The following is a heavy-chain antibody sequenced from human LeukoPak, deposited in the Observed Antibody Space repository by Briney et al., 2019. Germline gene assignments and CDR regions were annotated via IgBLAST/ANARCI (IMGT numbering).Heavy chain of an antibody. D-gene: IGHD6-13*01. V-gene: IGHV4-59*01. CDR3: ARVDSSSWSSNCYFDY. Sequence: SETLSLTCTVSGGSISTYYWSWIRQPPGKGLEYIGYVYYSGSTNYNPSLKSRVTMSLDTSKNQFSLKLSSLRSEDTAVYYCARVDSSSWSSNCYFDYWGQGTLVTVSS. CDR1: GGSISTYY. J-gene: IGHJ4*02. CDR2: VYYSGST.